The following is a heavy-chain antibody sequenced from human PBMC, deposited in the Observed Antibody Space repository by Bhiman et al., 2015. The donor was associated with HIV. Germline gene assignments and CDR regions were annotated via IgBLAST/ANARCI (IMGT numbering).Heavy chain of an antibody. D-gene: IGHD2-21*01. CDR2: ISYDGSDK. V-gene: IGHV3-33*05. CDR3: AKDGMWFRAERYFFDY. CDR1: IHLRNFT. J-gene: IGHJ4*02. Sequence: QVQLVEPGRGVVHPGGSSETLLCYVWIHLRNFTLLHWVRPRLQARGVEWVALISYDGSDKYYSDSVKGRFTISRDNSKNTLYLQMNSLRADDTAFYFCAKDGMWFRAERYFFDYWGQGTLVTVSS.